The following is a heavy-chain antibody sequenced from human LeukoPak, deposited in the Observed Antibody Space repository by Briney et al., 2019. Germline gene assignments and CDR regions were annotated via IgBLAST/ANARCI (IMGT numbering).Heavy chain of an antibody. D-gene: IGHD3-16*02. J-gene: IGHJ4*02. CDR1: GGSISSYY. Sequence: PSETLSLTCTVSGGSISSYYWSWIRQPPGKGLEWIGYIYYSGSTNYNPSLKSRVTISVDTSKNQFSLKLSSVTAADTAAYYCARGIRAQAAGGLSFQYYFDYWGQGTLVTVSS. CDR2: IYYSGST. CDR3: ARGIRAQAAGGLSFQYYFDY. V-gene: IGHV4-59*01.